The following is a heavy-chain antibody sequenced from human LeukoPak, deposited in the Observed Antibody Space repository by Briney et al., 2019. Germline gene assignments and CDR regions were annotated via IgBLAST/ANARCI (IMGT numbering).Heavy chain of an antibody. D-gene: IGHD1-26*01. CDR1: GFTFSSYW. CDR3: ARDDGGSYWDYFDY. V-gene: IGHV3-20*04. J-gene: IGHJ4*02. Sequence: GGSLRLSCAASGFTFSSYWMSWVRQAPGKGLEWVSGINWSGGSTGYADSVKGRFTISRDNAKNSLYLQMNSLRAEDTALYYCARDDGGSYWDYFDYWGQGTLVAVSS. CDR2: INWSGGST.